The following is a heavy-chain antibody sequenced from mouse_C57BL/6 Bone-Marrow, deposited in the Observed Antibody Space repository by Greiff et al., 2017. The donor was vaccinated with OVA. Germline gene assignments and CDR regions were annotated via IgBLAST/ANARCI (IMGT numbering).Heavy chain of an antibody. V-gene: IGHV2-3*01. CDR3: AKDDTGSPFAY. D-gene: IGHD1-1*01. J-gene: IGHJ3*01. CDR1: GFSFTSYG. Sequence: VHLVESGPGLVAPSQSLSITCTVSGFSFTSYGVSWVRQPPGKGLELLGVIWGDGSTNYHSALISRLSISKDNSKSQVCLKLNSLQTDDTATYYCAKDDTGSPFAYWGQGTLVTVSA. CDR2: IWGDGST.